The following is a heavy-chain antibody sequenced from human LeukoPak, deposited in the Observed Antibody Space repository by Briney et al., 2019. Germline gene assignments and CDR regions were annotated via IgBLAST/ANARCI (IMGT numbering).Heavy chain of an antibody. CDR1: GFTFSSYS. V-gene: IGHV3-48*01. CDR3: ARRYFDS. Sequence: GGSLRLSCAASGFTFSSYSMNWVRQAPGKGLEWVSYISSSSSTIYYADSVKGRFTISRDNSKNTLYLQMNSLRAEDTAVYYCARRYFDSWGQGTLVTVSS. CDR2: ISSSSSTI. J-gene: IGHJ4*02.